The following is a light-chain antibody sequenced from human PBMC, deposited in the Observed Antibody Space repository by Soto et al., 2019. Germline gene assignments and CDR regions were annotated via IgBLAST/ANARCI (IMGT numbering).Light chain of an antibody. CDR2: AAF. J-gene: IGKJ4*01. CDR3: QQVDSYPLT. Sequence: DIQLTKSPSFLSAGVSDPLLLTCRASQDISNFLAWFQQKPGRAPKLLIYAAFTLQSGVPSRFSGSGSGAEFTLTISSLQHEDFATYYCQQVDSYPLTFGRGTKV. V-gene: IGKV1-9*01. CDR1: QDISNF.